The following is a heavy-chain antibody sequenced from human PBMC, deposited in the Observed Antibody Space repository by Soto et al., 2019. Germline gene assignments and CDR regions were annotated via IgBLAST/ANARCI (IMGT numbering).Heavy chain of an antibody. Sequence: LSDTLSLTCTVASGSVSTYYWSWIRQPAGKGLEWIGRIFVNGNTNYNPSLRSRVTISVDTSKGQFSLNLTSVTAADTAVYFCARSGGIYNSDSRGPGILAPVSS. CDR1: SGSVSTYY. J-gene: IGHJ4*02. D-gene: IGHD1-1*01. CDR2: IFVNGNT. V-gene: IGHV4-4*07. CDR3: ARSGGIYNSDS.